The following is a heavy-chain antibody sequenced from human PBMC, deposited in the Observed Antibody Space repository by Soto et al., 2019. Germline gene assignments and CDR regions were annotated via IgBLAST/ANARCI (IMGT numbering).Heavy chain of an antibody. V-gene: IGHV3-9*01. D-gene: IGHD2-8*02. Sequence: EVQLVESGGGLVQPGRSLRLSCAASGFTFDDYAMHWVRQAPGKGLEWVSGISWNSGSIGYADSVKGRFTISRDNAKNSLHLQMNSLRAEDTALYYCAKDHCTGSRCYSDYWGQRTLVTVSS. CDR2: ISWNSGSI. CDR3: AKDHCTGSRCYSDY. J-gene: IGHJ4*02. CDR1: GFTFDDYA.